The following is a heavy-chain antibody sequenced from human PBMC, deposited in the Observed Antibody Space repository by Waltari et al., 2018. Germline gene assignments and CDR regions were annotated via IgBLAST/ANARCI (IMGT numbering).Heavy chain of an antibody. J-gene: IGHJ4*02. D-gene: IGHD1-26*01. V-gene: IGHV3-48*04. CDR3: ARGNTVGATSLFDY. CDR1: GFTFSSYT. CDR2: ITTNSGGK. Sequence: EVQLVESGGGLVQPGGSLRLSCVASGFTFSSYTMNWVRQAPGKGLEWVSHITTNSGGKYYADSVKGRFTISRDNAKNSLYLQMNSLRAGDTAVYYCARGNTVGATSLFDYWGQGNLVIVSS.